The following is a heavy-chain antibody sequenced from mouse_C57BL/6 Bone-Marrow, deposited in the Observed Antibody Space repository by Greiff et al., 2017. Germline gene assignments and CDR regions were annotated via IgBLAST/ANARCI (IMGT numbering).Heavy chain of an antibody. J-gene: IGHJ2*01. CDR3: ARSNWDVDFDY. Sequence: VQLQESGAALVRPGTSVKMSCKASGYTFTNYWIGWAKQRPGHGLEWIGDIYPGGGYTNYNEKFKGKATLTADKSSSTAYMQFSSLTSEDSAIYYCARSNWDVDFDYWGQCTTLTVSS. CDR1: GYTFTNYW. D-gene: IGHD4-1*02. V-gene: IGHV1-63*01. CDR2: IYPGGGYT.